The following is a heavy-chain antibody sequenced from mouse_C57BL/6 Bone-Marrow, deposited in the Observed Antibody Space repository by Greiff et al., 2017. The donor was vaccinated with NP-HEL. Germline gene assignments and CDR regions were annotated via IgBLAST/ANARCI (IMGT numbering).Heavy chain of an antibody. V-gene: IGHV5-17*01. Sequence: EVQGVESGGGLVKPGGSLKLSCAASGFTFSDYGMHWVRQAPEKGLEWVAYISSGSSTIYYADTVKGRFTISRDNAKNTLFLQMTSLRSEDTAMYYCARTTTVVRNYYFDYWGQGTTLTVSS. J-gene: IGHJ2*01. D-gene: IGHD1-1*01. CDR3: ARTTTVVRNYYFDY. CDR2: ISSGSSTI. CDR1: GFTFSDYG.